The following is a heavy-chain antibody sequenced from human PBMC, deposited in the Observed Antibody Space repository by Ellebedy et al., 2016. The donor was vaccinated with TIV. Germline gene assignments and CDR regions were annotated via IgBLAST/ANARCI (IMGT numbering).Heavy chain of an antibody. CDR2: VSYDGRNT. V-gene: IGHV3-30*18. CDR3: AKDPAAPGRGIFDY. Sequence: GESLKISXAASGFTFSSYGMHWVRQAPGKGLEWVAVVSYDGRNTYYADSVKGRFTISRDNSQNPLYLQMNSLRTEDTAVYYCAKDPAAPGRGIFDYWGQGTLVTVSS. D-gene: IGHD6-13*01. J-gene: IGHJ4*02. CDR1: GFTFSSYG.